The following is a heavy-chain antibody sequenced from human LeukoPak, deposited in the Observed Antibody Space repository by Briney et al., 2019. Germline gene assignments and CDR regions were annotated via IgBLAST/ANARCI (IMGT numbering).Heavy chain of an antibody. Sequence: PSETLSLTCTVSGGSISSSSYYWGWIRQPPGKGLEWIGSIYYSGSTYYNPSLKSRVTISVDTSKNQFSLKLSSVTAADTAVYYCARVSGSYYGAYYYYMDVWGKGTTVTVSS. V-gene: IGHV4-39*07. CDR3: ARVSGSYYGAYYYYMDV. D-gene: IGHD1-26*01. CDR2: IYYSGST. J-gene: IGHJ6*03. CDR1: GGSISSSSYY.